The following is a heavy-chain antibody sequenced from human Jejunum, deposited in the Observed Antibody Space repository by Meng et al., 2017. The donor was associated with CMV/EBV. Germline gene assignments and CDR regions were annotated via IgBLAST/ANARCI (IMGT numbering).Heavy chain of an antibody. CDR2: FYYSGDT. CDR1: GDAIISNYY. Sequence: IVSGDAIISNYYWSWIRQPPRRGLEWIGYFYYSGDTNYSPSLRSRVTILGDTSKSQFSLKLSSVTAADTAVYYCARGGIITHGLDMWGQGTMVTVSS. CDR3: ARGGIITHGLDM. J-gene: IGHJ3*02. D-gene: IGHD3-10*01. V-gene: IGHV4-59*13.